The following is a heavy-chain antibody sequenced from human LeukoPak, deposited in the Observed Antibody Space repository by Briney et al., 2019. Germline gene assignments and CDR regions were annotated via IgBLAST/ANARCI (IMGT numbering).Heavy chain of an antibody. D-gene: IGHD6-13*01. CDR2: IYSGGST. J-gene: IGHJ4*02. Sequence: GGSLRLSCAASGFTVSSNHMSWVRQAPGKGLEWVSVIYSGGSTYYADSVKGRFTISRDNSKNTLYLQMNSLRAEDTAVYYCASHSSSWYGFDYWSQGTLVTVSS. V-gene: IGHV3-53*01. CDR3: ASHSSSWYGFDY. CDR1: GFTVSSNH.